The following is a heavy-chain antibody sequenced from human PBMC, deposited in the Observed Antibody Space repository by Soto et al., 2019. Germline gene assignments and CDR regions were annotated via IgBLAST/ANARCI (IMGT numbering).Heavy chain of an antibody. Sequence: ASETLSLTCTVSGGSISSYYWSWIRQPPGKGLEWIGYIYYSGSTNYNPSLKSRVTISVDTSKNQFSLKLSSVTAADTAVYYYARLHYDFWSGYPKVDYYYMDVWGKGTTVTVSS. CDR1: GGSISSYY. J-gene: IGHJ6*03. D-gene: IGHD3-3*01. V-gene: IGHV4-59*08. CDR3: ARLHYDFWSGYPKVDYYYMDV. CDR2: IYYSGST.